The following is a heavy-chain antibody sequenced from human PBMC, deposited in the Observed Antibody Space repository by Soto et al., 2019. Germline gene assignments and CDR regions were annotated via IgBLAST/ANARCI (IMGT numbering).Heavy chain of an antibody. J-gene: IGHJ6*03. CDR2: TYYRSRWYN. V-gene: IGHV6-1*01. CDR3: AGTTSHQWYYMDV. Sequence: PSQTLSLTCAISGDSVSSNSAAWNWIRLSPSRGLKWLARTYYRSRWYNDYAVSVRSRITANPDTSKNQFSLQLTSVTSEDMAVYYCAGTTSHQWYYMDVWGKGTTVTVSS. CDR1: GDSVSSNSAA. D-gene: IGHD1-7*01.